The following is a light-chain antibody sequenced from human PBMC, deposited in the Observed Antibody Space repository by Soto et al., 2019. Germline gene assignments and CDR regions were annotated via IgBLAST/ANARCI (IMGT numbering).Light chain of an antibody. CDR2: AAS. Sequence: AIRMTQSPSSFSASTGDRVTITCRASQGISSYLAWYQQKPGKAPKLLIYAASTLQSGVPSRFSGSGSGTDFTLTISCLQSEDFATYDCQQYYCYPWTFGQGTKVEIK. CDR3: QQYYCYPWT. CDR1: QGISSY. V-gene: IGKV1-8*01. J-gene: IGKJ1*01.